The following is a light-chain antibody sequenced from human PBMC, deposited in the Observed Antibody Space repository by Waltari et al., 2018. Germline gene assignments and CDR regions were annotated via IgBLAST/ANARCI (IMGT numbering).Light chain of an antibody. J-gene: IGLJ2*01. CDR3: CSNVGSSVF. V-gene: IGLV2-23*03. CDR1: TSHVGSYNL. Sequence: QSALTQPASVSGSPGQSITISCTGFTSHVGSYNLVSWYQKHPGKAPKLLIYEGNRRPSGVSNRFSGSKSDNTASLTLSGLQAEDEADYYCCSNVGSSVFFGGGTKLTVL. CDR2: EGN.